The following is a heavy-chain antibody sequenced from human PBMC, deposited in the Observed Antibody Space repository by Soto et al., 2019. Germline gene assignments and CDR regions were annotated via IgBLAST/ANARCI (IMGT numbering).Heavy chain of an antibody. D-gene: IGHD3-9*01. CDR3: AKDRHILTGPDY. V-gene: IGHV3-30*18. Sequence: GGSLRLSCAASGFTFSSYGMHWVRQAPGKGLEWVAVISYDGSNKYYADSVKGRFTISRDNSKNTLYLQMNSLRAEDTAVYYCAKDRHILTGPDYWGQGTLVTVSS. J-gene: IGHJ4*02. CDR2: ISYDGSNK. CDR1: GFTFSSYG.